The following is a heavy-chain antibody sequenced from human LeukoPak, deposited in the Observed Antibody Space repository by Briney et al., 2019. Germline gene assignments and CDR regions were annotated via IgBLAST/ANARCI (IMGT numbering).Heavy chain of an antibody. CDR1: GFTFSSYW. CDR3: ARGSGNYYVLDY. Sequence: GGSLRLSCAASGFTFSSYWMTWVRQAPGKGLEWVANIKQDGSQKYYVDSVKGRFTISRDNAKNSLYLQMNSLRAEDTAVYYCARGSGNYYVLDYWGQGTLVTVSS. V-gene: IGHV3-7*01. CDR2: IKQDGSQK. D-gene: IGHD1-26*01. J-gene: IGHJ4*02.